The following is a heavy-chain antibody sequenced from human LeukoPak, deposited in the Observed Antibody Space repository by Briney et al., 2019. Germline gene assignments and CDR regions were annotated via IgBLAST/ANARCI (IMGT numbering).Heavy chain of an antibody. V-gene: IGHV1-18*01. CDR3: ARGEYYYDSSGYFVDY. CDR1: GYTFTSYG. J-gene: IGHJ4*02. CDR2: ISAYNGNT. D-gene: IGHD3-22*01. Sequence: ASVRVSCKASGYTFTSYGISWVRQAPGQGLEWMGWISAYNGNTNYAQKLQGRVTMTTDTSTSTAYMELRSLRSDDTAVYYCARGEYYYDSSGYFVDYWGQGTLVTVSS.